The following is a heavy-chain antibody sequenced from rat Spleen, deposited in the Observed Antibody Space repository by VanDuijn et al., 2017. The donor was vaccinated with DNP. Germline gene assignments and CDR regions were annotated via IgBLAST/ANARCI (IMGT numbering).Heavy chain of an antibody. V-gene: IGHV5-58*01. Sequence: EVQLVETGGGLVQPGRSLKLSCVASGFTFSSYWMFWVRQAPGKGLEWVASINTDGGTTYYPDSVKGRFTISRDNAKNTLYLQMDSLRSEDTATYYCATFEGRDAWGQGTSVTVSS. CDR2: INTDGGTT. CDR3: ATFEGRDA. D-gene: IGHD1-11*01. CDR1: GFTFSSYW. J-gene: IGHJ4*01.